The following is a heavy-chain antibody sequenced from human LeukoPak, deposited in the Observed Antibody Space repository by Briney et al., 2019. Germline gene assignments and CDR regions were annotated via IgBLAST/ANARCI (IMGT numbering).Heavy chain of an antibody. J-gene: IGHJ4*02. CDR1: GGSISTSGSS. D-gene: IGHD3-9*01. Sequence: PSETLSLTCTVSGGSISTSGSSWGWVRQPPGKGLEWIGIIYYSGGTYYNPSLKSRVTISVDTSKNQFSLKLTSVTAADTAVYYCARISLTGYAPISGYFDYWGQGTLVTVSS. CDR3: ARISLTGYAPISGYFDY. V-gene: IGHV4-39*07. CDR2: IYYSGGT.